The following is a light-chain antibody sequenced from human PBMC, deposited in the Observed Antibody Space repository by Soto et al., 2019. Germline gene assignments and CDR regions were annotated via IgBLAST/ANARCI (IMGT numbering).Light chain of an antibody. CDR2: TNN. V-gene: IGLV1-44*01. Sequence: QLVLTQPPSASGTPGQRVTISCSGSSSNIGSSTVNWYQQLPGTAPKLLISTNNQRPSGVPDRFSGSKSGTSASLAISGLQSEDEADYYCATWDDSLNIWVFGGGTKLTVL. J-gene: IGLJ3*02. CDR1: SSNIGSST. CDR3: ATWDDSLNIWV.